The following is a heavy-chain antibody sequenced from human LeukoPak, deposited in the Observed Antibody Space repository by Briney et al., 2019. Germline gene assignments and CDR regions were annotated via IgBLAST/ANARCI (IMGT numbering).Heavy chain of an antibody. CDR2: ISSSSSYI. CDR3: ARGSIAARPDY. J-gene: IGHJ4*02. D-gene: IGHD6-6*01. Sequence: GGSLRLSCVASGFTFTGHSMHWVRQAPGKGLEWVSSISSSSSYIYYADSVKGRFTISRDNAKNSLYLQMNSLRAEDTAVYYCARGSIAARPDYWGQGTLVTVSS. CDR1: GFTFTGHS. V-gene: IGHV3-21*01.